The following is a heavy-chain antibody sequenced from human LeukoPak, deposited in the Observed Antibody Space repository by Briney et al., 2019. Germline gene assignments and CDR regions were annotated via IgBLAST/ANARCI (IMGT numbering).Heavy chain of an antibody. CDR2: INPNSGGT. V-gene: IGHV1-2*02. CDR3: ARVRAVAGFGDLDY. D-gene: IGHD6-19*01. J-gene: IGHJ4*02. Sequence: VASVKVSCKASGYTFTGYYMHWVRQAPGQGLEWMGWINPNSGGTNYAQKFQGRVTMTRDTSISTAYMELSRLRPDDTAVYYCARVRAVAGFGDLDYWGQGTLVTVSS. CDR1: GYTFTGYY.